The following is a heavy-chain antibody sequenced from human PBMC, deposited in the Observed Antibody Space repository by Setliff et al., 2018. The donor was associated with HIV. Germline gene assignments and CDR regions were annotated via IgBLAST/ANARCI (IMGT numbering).Heavy chain of an antibody. CDR2: ISSSATYT. D-gene: IGHD3-10*01. Sequence: GGSLRLSCAASGFTFSSYGMHWIRQAPGKGLEWVSFISSSATYTTYADSVKGRFTISRDNAKKSMYLQMNSLRGEDTAVYYCARAMNHYGSGTFEYYYYMDVWGKGTTVTVSS. J-gene: IGHJ6*03. V-gene: IGHV3-21*04. CDR1: GFTFSSYG. CDR3: ARAMNHYGSGTFEYYYYMDV.